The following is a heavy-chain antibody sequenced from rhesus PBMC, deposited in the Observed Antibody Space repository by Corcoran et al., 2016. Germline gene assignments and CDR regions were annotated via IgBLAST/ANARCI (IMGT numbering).Heavy chain of an antibody. CDR3: AKNELELPNYFDF. CDR2: ISKGGGNT. Sequence: EVQLVESGAGLVQPGGSLRLSCASSGFTFSSYGMSWVRQATGKGLELVSYISKGGGNTYSADPVKGRCTISRDNSKNTLSLQMNRLRAEDTAVYYCAKNELELPNYFDFWGQGVLVTVSS. D-gene: IGHD1-26*01. V-gene: IGHV3S5*01. J-gene: IGHJ4*01. CDR1: GFTFSSYG.